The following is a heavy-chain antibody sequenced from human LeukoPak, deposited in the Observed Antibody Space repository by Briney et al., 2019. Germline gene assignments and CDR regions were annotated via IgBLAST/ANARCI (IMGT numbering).Heavy chain of an antibody. CDR1: GGSISGTSYY. V-gene: IGHV4-39*01. J-gene: IGHJ4*02. CDR3: ARPPGFSTSFWD. Sequence: PSETLSLTCTVSGGSISGTSYYWGWIRQPPGKGPEWIGSIHYSGRTYYKPSLKSRVTISVDTSKNPFSLKLTSVTSADTAVYYCARPPGFSTSFWDWGQGTLVTVSS. D-gene: IGHD2-2*01. CDR2: IHYSGRT.